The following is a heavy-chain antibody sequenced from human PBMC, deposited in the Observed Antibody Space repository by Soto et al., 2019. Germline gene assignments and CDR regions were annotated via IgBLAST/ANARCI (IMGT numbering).Heavy chain of an antibody. CDR1: GFTFSSYW. V-gene: IGHV3-74*01. CDR3: SPGSTDSYPSSRMSEF. D-gene: IGHD2-21*01. J-gene: IGHJ2*01. CDR2: INSDGSST. Sequence: GGSLRLSCATSGFTFSSYWMHWVRQAPGKWLVWVSRINSDGSSTSYADSVKGRFTISRDNANNTMYLQMTSLTAEDSAMYYSSPGSTDSYPSSRMSEFWGRGILV.